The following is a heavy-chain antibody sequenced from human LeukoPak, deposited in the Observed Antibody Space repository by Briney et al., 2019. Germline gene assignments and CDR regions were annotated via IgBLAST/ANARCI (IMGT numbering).Heavy chain of an antibody. Sequence: ASVKVSCKASGYTFTSYGISWVRQAPGQGLEWMGWISAYNGNTKSAQKLQGRVTITADESTSTAYMELSSLRSEDTAVYYCAREGGYCSSTSCYGWFDPWGQGTLVTVSS. CDR3: AREGGYCSSTSCYGWFDP. CDR2: ISAYNGNT. V-gene: IGHV1-18*01. J-gene: IGHJ5*02. D-gene: IGHD2-2*01. CDR1: GYTFTSYG.